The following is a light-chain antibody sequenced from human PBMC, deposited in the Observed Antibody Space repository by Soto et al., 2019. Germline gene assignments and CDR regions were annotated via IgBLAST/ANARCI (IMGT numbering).Light chain of an antibody. CDR2: EVS. J-gene: IGLJ1*01. CDR3: SSYTSSSIDYV. CDR1: SSDVCGYNY. Sequence: QSALTQPASVSGSPGQSITISCTGTSSDVCGYNYVSWYQQHPGKAPKLMIYEVSNRPSGVSNCFSGSKSGNTASLTISGLQAEDEADYYCSSYTSSSIDYVFGTGTKLTVL. V-gene: IGLV2-14*01.